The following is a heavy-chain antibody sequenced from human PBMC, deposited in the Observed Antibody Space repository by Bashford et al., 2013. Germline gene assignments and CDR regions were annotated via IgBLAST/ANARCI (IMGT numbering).Heavy chain of an antibody. CDR3: ARLHYYYGMDV. J-gene: IGHJ6*02. V-gene: IGHV4-59*08. Sequence: SETLSLTCTVSGGSISSYYWSWIRQPPGKGLEWIGYIYYSGSTNYNPSLKSRVTISVDTSKNQFSLKLSSVTAADTAVYYCARLHYYYGMDVVGPRDHGHRLL. CDR2: IYYSGST. CDR1: GGSISSYY.